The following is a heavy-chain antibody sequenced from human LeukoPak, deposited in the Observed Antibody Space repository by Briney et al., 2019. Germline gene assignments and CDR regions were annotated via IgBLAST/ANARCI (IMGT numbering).Heavy chain of an antibody. D-gene: IGHD5-12*01. CDR3: AKDQGATIPYYYYGMDV. J-gene: IGHJ6*02. CDR2: ISWNSGSI. V-gene: IGHV3-9*01. Sequence: PGRSLRLSCAASGFTFDDYAMHWVRQAPGKGLEWVSGISWNSGSIGYADSVKGRFTISRDNAKNSLYLQMNSLRAEDTALYYCAKDQGATIPYYYYGMDVWGQGTTVTVSS. CDR1: GFTFDDYA.